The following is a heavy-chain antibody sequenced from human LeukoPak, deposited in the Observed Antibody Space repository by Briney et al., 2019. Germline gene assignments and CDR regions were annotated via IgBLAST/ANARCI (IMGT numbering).Heavy chain of an antibody. CDR2: IIPIFGTA. J-gene: IGHJ3*02. CDR3: ARDSSEDIVVVPAAINAFDI. D-gene: IGHD2-2*02. Sequence: SVKVSCKASGGTFSSYAISWVRQAPGQGLEWMGGIIPIFGTANYAQKFQGRVTITADESTSTAYMELSSLRSEDTAVYYCARDSSEDIVVVPAAINAFDIWGQGTMVTVSS. V-gene: IGHV1-69*13. CDR1: GGTFSSYA.